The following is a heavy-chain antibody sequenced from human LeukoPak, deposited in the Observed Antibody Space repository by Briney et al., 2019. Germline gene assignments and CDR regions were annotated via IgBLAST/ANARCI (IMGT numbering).Heavy chain of an antibody. D-gene: IGHD1-1*01. J-gene: IGHJ6*03. Sequence: PGGSLTLSCAPSGLTFSSYGMQWVRQAPGKGREWVAVISYEGSNTYYADSVQGRFTISRDNCKNTLYLQMNSLRAEDTAVYYCAKDRTGDYMDVWGKRTTVTVSS. CDR1: GLTFSSYG. CDR3: AKDRTGDYMDV. V-gene: IGHV3-30*18. CDR2: ISYEGSNT.